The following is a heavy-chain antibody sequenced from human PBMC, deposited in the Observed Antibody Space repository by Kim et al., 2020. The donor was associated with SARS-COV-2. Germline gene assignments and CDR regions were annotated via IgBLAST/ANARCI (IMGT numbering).Heavy chain of an antibody. V-gene: IGHV1-69*13. CDR3: ARESAAAGPIDY. CDR2: IIPIFGTA. CDR1: GGTFSSYA. D-gene: IGHD6-13*01. J-gene: IGHJ4*02. Sequence: SVKVSCKASGGTFSSYAISWVRQAPGQGLEWMGGIIPIFGTANYAQKFQGRVTITADESTSTAYMELSSLRSEDTAVYYCARESAAAGPIDYWGQGTLVTVSS.